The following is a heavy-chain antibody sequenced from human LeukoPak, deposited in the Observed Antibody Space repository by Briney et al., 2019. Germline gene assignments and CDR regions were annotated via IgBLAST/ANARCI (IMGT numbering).Heavy chain of an antibody. J-gene: IGHJ6*02. CDR2: ISYDGSNK. V-gene: IGHV3-30-3*01. CDR1: GFTFSSYA. Sequence: PGGSLRLSRAASGFTFSSYAMHWVRQAPGKGLEWVAVISYDGSNKYYADSVKGRFTIPRDNSKNTLYLQMNSLRAEDTAVYYCARDRITEGHYYYYYGMDVWGQGTTVTVSS. CDR3: ARDRITEGHYYYYYGMDV. D-gene: IGHD1-20*01.